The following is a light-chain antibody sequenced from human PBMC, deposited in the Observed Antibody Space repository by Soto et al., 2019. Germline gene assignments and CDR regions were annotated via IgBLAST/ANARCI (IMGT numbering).Light chain of an antibody. CDR2: GAS. V-gene: IGKV3-20*01. CDR1: QSVTGNY. CDR3: QQYGSTPPT. Sequence: VLTQSPGTLSVSPGERVTVTCGASQSVTGNYLAWYQQKPGQAPRLLFYGASYRATGIPDRFSGSGSGTDFSLTISRLEPEDFAVYCCQQYGSTPPTFGQGTKVDIK. J-gene: IGKJ1*01.